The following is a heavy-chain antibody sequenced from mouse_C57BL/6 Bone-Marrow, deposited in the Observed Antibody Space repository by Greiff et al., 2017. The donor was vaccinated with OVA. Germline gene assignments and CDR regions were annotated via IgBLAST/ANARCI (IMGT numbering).Heavy chain of an antibody. CDR1: GFTFSDYY. J-gene: IGHJ2*01. Sequence: DVMLVESEGGLVQPGSSMKLSCTASGFTFSDYYMAWVRQVPEKGLEWVANINYDGSSTYYLDSLKSRFIISRDNAKNILYLQMSSLKSEDTATYYCARLLATLYYFDYWGQGTTLTVSS. CDR2: INYDGSST. CDR3: ARLLATLYYFDY. V-gene: IGHV5-16*01. D-gene: IGHD6-1*01.